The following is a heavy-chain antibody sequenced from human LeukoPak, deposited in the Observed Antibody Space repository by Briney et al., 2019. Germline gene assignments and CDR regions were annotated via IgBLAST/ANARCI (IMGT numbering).Heavy chain of an antibody. CDR3: ARDGEVGPPTVTPIEYFQH. CDR2: IYASGST. CDR1: GGSISSYY. D-gene: IGHD4-17*01. V-gene: IGHV4-4*07. Sequence: PSETLSLTCTVSGGSISSYYWSWTRQPAGKGLEWIGRIYASGSTNYNPSLKSRVTMSVDTSKNQFSLKLSSVTAADTAVYYCARDGEVGPPTVTPIEYFQHWGQGTLVTVSS. J-gene: IGHJ1*01.